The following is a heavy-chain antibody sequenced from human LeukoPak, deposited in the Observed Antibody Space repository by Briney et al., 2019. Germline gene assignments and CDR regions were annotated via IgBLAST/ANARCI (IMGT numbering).Heavy chain of an antibody. J-gene: IGHJ6*03. Sequence: ASVKVSCKASGYTFTSYGISWVRQAPGQGLEWMGIINPSGGSTSYAQKFQGRVTMTRDMSTSTVYMELSSLRSEDTAVYYCARDYVGDDYYYYYYMDVWGKGTTVTVSS. CDR1: GYTFTSYG. V-gene: IGHV1-46*01. CDR2: INPSGGST. D-gene: IGHD3-16*01. CDR3: ARDYVGDDYYYYYYMDV.